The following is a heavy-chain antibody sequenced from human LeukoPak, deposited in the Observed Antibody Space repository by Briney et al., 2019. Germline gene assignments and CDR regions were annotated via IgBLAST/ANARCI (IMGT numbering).Heavy chain of an antibody. CDR1: GFTLSAYW. CDR2: IEGDGNRI. CDR3: KRDWRTLGYDY. J-gene: IGHJ4*02. V-gene: IGHV3-74*01. D-gene: IGHD5-12*01. Sequence: GGSLRLSCAASGFTLSAYWMHWVRQAPGKGLMWVSRIEGDGNRITYADSVKGRFTISRDNAKNTLYLQMNSLRAEDTAVYYCKRDWRTLGYDYWGQGTLVTVSS.